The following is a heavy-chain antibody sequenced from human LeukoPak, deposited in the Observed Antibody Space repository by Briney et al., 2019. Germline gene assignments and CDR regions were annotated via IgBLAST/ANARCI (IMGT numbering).Heavy chain of an antibody. Sequence: GGSLRLSCAASGFTFSSYSMNWVRQAPGKGLEWVSSISSSSSYIYYADSVKGRFTISRDNAKNSLYLQMNSLRAEDTAVYYCATSRRVHDDFWSGYTSSRTQPYFDYWGQGTLVTVSS. J-gene: IGHJ4*02. CDR1: GFTFSSYS. CDR2: ISSSSSYI. V-gene: IGHV3-21*01. CDR3: ATSRRVHDDFWSGYTSSRTQPYFDY. D-gene: IGHD3-3*01.